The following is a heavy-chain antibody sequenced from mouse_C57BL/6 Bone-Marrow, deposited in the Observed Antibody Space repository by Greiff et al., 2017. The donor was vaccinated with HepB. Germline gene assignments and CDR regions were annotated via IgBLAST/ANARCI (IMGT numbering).Heavy chain of an antibody. CDR3: AREREPRSYYYAMDY. J-gene: IGHJ4*01. CDR1: GFTFSDYY. V-gene: IGHV5-16*01. Sequence: EVQVVESEGGLVQPGRSMKLSCTASGFTFSDYYMAWVRQVPEKGLEWVANINYDGSSTYYLDSLKSRFIISRDNAKNILYLQMSSLKSEDTATYYCAREREPRSYYYAMDYWGQGTSVTVSS. CDR2: INYDGSST.